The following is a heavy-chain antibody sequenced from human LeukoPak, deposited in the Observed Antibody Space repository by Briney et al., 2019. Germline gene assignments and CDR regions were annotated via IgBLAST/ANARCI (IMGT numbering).Heavy chain of an antibody. D-gene: IGHD3-10*01. J-gene: IGHJ4*02. Sequence: GASVKVSCKASGYTFTSYGISWVRQAPGQGLEWMGWISAYNGNTNYAQKLQGRVTMTTDTSTSTAYMELRSLRSDDTAVYYCARVTGTGSYYKRLDYWGQGTQVTVSS. CDR1: GYTFTSYG. CDR3: ARVTGTGSYYKRLDY. V-gene: IGHV1-18*01. CDR2: ISAYNGNT.